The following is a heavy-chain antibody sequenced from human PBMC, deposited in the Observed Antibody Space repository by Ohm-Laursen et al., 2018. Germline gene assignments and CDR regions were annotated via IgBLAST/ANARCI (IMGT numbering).Heavy chain of an antibody. V-gene: IGHV1-8*01. CDR3: ARGCLSGTRRALDI. Sequence: GASVKVSCKTSGYTFINYDIHWVRQASGQGLEWMGWMNPKSGDTGYAHKFQGRVTMARNASISTANMEMSSLRSEDTAVYYCARGCLSGTRRALDIWGQGTMVTVSS. CDR1: GYTFINYD. CDR2: MNPKSGDT. J-gene: IGHJ3*02. D-gene: IGHD1-7*01.